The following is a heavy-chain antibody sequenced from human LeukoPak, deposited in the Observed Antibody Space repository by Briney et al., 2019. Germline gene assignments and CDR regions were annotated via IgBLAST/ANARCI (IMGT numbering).Heavy chain of an antibody. CDR2: IIPIFGTA. D-gene: IGHD5-18*01. CDR1: GGTFSSYA. J-gene: IGHJ6*03. CDR3: ASHPSQLWLKYYYYMDV. Sequence: ASVKVSCKASGGTFSSYAISWVRQAPGQGLEWMGGIIPIFGTANYAQKFQGRVTITTDESTSTAYMELSSLRSEDTAVYYCASHPSQLWLKYYYYMDVWGKGTTVTVSS. V-gene: IGHV1-69*05.